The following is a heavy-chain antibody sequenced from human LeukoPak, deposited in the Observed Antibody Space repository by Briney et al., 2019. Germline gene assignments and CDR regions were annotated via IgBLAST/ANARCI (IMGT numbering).Heavy chain of an antibody. Sequence: PSETLSLTCAVSGGTISTNNWWSWFRQPPGKGLEWIGQIHHTGNINYNPSLTSRVTISVDKSKNQFSLVLSSVTAADTAVYYCARWNSGRYHFASWGQGTQVTVSS. J-gene: IGHJ5*01. CDR1: GGTISTNNW. D-gene: IGHD1-26*01. V-gene: IGHV4-4*02. CDR2: IHHTGNI. CDR3: ARWNSGRYHFAS.